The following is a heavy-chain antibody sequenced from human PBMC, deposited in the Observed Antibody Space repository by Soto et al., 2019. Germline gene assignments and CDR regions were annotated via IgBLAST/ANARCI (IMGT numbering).Heavy chain of an antibody. CDR2: ISSDGGNR. V-gene: IGHV3-30-3*01. D-gene: IGHD2-21*02. CDR3: AHLAGLSHKDDS. Sequence: GGSLSLSCAASGFTFSDYALHWVRQAPGKGLEWVTVISSDGGNRYYADSVKGRFTISRDNSKNTLYLQMNSLRVEDTAIYICAHLAGLSHKDDSWGQGTSVTVSS. CDR1: GFTFSDYA. J-gene: IGHJ4*02.